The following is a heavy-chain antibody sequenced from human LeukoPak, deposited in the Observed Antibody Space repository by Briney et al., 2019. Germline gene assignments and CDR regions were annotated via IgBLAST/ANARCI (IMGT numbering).Heavy chain of an antibody. CDR2: IYTSGGT. Sequence: SETLSLTCTVSGGSISTYYWNWIRQPAGKGLEWIGRIYTSGGTNYNPSFKSRVTMSVDTSNNQFSLKLSSVTAADTAVYYCARGNILCGGGSCSTNIDYWGQGTLVTVSS. CDR1: GGSISTYY. CDR3: ARGNILCGGGSCSTNIDY. J-gene: IGHJ4*02. D-gene: IGHD2-15*01. V-gene: IGHV4-4*07.